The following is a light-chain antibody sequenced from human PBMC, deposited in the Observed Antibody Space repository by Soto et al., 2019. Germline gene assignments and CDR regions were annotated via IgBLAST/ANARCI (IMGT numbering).Light chain of an antibody. CDR2: DAS. Sequence: EIVLTQSPATLSLSPGEGATLSCRASQSVGRYLAWYQQKPGQAPRLLIYDASNSATGIPARFSGSGSGTEFTLTISSLEPEDFALYYCQPRSSWTRTFGRGNKVEIK. CDR1: QSVGRY. CDR3: QPRSSWTRT. J-gene: IGKJ1*01. V-gene: IGKV3-11*01.